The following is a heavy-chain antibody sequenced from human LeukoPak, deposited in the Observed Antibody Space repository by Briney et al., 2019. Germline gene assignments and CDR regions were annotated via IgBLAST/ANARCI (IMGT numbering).Heavy chain of an antibody. J-gene: IGHJ4*02. V-gene: IGHV3-23*01. D-gene: IGHD6-6*01. CDR3: AKEPSIAARGEFDY. Sequence: GSLRLSCAVSGFTFGTYAMSWVRQAPGKGLEWVSVISGSGGSTYYVDSVKGRFTISRDNSKNTLYLQMNSLRAEDTAVYYCAKEPSIAARGEFDYWAREPWSPSPQ. CDR1: GFTFGTYA. CDR2: ISGSGGST.